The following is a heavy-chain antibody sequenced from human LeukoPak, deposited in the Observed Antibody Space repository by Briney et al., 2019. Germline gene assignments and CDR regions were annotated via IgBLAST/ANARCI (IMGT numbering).Heavy chain of an antibody. Sequence: SETLSLTCTVSGGSLNDYYWSWIRQSPGKGLEWIGEINHNGGTNYNPSFKSRVTILVDTSKKQFSLKLNSVTAADTAVYYCVRQDEGVSDWFDPWGQGTRVTVSS. V-gene: IGHV4-34*01. D-gene: IGHD3-16*01. J-gene: IGHJ5*02. CDR2: INHNGGT. CDR3: VRQDEGVSDWFDP. CDR1: GGSLNDYY.